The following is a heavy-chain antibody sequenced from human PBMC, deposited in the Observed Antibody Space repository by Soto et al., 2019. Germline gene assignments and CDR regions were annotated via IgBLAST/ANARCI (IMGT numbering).Heavy chain of an antibody. CDR1: GGSFSGYY. CDR3: ARGGAARTSFYYYYGMDV. D-gene: IGHD6-6*01. Sequence: LSLTCAVYGGSFSGYYWSWIRQPPGKGLEWIGEINHSGSTNYNPSLKSRVTISVDTSKNQFSLKLSSVTAADTAVYYCARGGAARTSFYYYYGMDVWGQGTTVTRLL. J-gene: IGHJ6*02. V-gene: IGHV4-34*01. CDR2: INHSGST.